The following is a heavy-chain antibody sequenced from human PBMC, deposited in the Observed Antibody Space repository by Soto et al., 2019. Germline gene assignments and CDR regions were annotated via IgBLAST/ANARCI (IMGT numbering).Heavy chain of an antibody. J-gene: IGHJ4*02. CDR1: GFGFGSYA. CDR3: ARTRGTHCSGGSCYYFDI. V-gene: IGHV3-23*01. Sequence: AQLSESGGGLVRPGGSLRVSCAASGFGFGSYAMARIRQAPGKGLEWVSSISGSGLVTYYADSVRGRFAVSRDNSRNTLFLQMNSLRAEDTAVYYCARTRGTHCSGGSCYYFDIWGRGTLVSV. CDR2: ISGSGLVT. D-gene: IGHD2-15*01.